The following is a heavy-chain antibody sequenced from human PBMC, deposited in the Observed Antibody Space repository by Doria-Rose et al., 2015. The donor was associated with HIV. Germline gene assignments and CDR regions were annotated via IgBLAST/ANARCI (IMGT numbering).Heavy chain of an antibody. V-gene: IGHV2-26*01. D-gene: IGHD6-13*01. CDR3: ARIKSSRWYHKYYFDF. Sequence: QITLKESGPVLVKPTETLTLTCTVSGVSLSSPGMGVSWIRQPPGKALEWLANIFSDDERSYKTSLKSRLPISRGTSKSRVVLTMTDMDPVDTATYYCARIKSSRWYHKYYFDFWGQGTLVIVSA. CDR1: GVSLSSPGMG. CDR2: IFSDDER. J-gene: IGHJ4*02.